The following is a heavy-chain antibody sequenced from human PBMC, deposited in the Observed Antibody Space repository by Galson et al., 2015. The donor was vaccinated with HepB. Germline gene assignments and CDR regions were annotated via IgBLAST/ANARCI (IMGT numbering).Heavy chain of an antibody. CDR3: ARVGITMIVNTPWYFDL. Sequence: SVKVSCKASGYTFTSYGISWVRQAPGQGLEWMGWISAYNGNTNYAQELQGRVTMTTDTSTSTAYMELRSLRSDDTAVYYCARVGITMIVNTPWYFDLWGRGTLVTVSS. CDR1: GYTFTSYG. CDR2: ISAYNGNT. J-gene: IGHJ2*01. V-gene: IGHV1-18*04. D-gene: IGHD3-22*01.